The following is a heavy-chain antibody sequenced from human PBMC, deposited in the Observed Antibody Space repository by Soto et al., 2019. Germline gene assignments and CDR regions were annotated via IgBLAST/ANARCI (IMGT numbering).Heavy chain of an antibody. CDR2: IYYSGST. CDR3: ARGSSIAARGRFDY. D-gene: IGHD6-6*01. J-gene: IGHJ4*02. Sequence: SETLSLTCTVSGGSISSYYWSWIRQPPGKGLEWIGYIYYSGSTNYNPSLKSRVTISVDTSKNQFSLKLSSVTAADTAVYYRARGSSIAARGRFDYWGQGTLVTVSS. V-gene: IGHV4-59*01. CDR1: GGSISSYY.